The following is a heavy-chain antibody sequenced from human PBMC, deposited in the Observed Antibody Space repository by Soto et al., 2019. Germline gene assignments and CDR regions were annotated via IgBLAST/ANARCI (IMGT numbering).Heavy chain of an antibody. CDR3: ARVQAGGELYYFDY. Sequence: QVQLVESGGGVVQPGRSLRLSCAASGFTFSSYGMHWVRQAPGKGLEWVAVIWYDGSNKYYADSVKGRFTISRDNSKNALYLQMNSLSAEDTAVYYCARVQAGGELYYFDYWGQGTLVTVSS. D-gene: IGHD3-10*01. J-gene: IGHJ4*02. CDR1: GFTFSSYG. CDR2: IWYDGSNK. V-gene: IGHV3-33*01.